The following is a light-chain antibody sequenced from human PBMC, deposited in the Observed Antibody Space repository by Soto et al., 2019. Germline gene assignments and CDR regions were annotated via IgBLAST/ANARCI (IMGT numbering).Light chain of an antibody. CDR3: YSYAGTNSYV. CDR1: SSDVGGYNY. CDR2: EVS. J-gene: IGLJ1*01. Sequence: QSALTQPASVSGSPGQSITISCTGTSSDVGGYNYVSWYQQHPGKAPKLMIYEVSNRPSGVSNRFSGSKSGNTASLTISGLQAEDEADYYCYSYAGTNSYVFGGGTKLTVL. V-gene: IGLV2-14*01.